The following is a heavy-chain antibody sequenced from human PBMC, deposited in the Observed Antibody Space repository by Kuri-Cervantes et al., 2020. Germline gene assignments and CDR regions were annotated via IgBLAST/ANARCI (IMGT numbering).Heavy chain of an antibody. J-gene: IGHJ5*01. CDR1: GFTFDDYG. D-gene: IGHD7-27*01. Sequence: GESLKISCAASGFTFDDYGMSWVRQAPGKGLEWVSGINWNGGSTGYADSVKGRFTISRDNAKNSLILDMTSLTVDDTGIYFCVRDNGTGWFDSWGLGTLVTVSS. CDR3: VRDNGTGWFDS. CDR2: INWNGGST. V-gene: IGHV3-20*04.